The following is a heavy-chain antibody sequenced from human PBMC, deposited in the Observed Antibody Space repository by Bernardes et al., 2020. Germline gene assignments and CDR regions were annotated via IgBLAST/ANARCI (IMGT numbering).Heavy chain of an antibody. D-gene: IGHD3-10*01. Sequence: GGSLRLSCAASEFTFSAYTMNWIRQTPGKGLEWVSSISSSSAYIYYADSVKGRFTISRDNAKNSLFLQMNSLRAEDTAVYYCARDRPYYYGSGTYYFDYWGQGTLVTVSS. CDR3: ARDRPYYYGSGTYYFDY. CDR1: EFTFSAYT. V-gene: IGHV3-21*01. J-gene: IGHJ4*02. CDR2: ISSSSAYI.